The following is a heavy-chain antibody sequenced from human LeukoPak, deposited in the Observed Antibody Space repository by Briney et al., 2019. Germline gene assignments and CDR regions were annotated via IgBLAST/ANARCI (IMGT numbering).Heavy chain of an antibody. V-gene: IGHV1-3*01. CDR2: IIVGSGKT. CDR3: ATDHVN. CDR1: GYTFTTYA. Sequence: ASVKVSCTSSGYTFTTYAMHWVRQAPGQRPEWMGWIIVGSGKTKYSQKFQGRVTFTRDTSATTVYMELSSLTSEDTAVYYCATDHVNWGQGTLVTVSS. J-gene: IGHJ4*02.